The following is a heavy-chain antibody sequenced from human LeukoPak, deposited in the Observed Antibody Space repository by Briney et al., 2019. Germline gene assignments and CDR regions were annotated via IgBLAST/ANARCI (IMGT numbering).Heavy chain of an antibody. J-gene: IGHJ4*02. CDR3: TTGRGQYYDSSGYYPSFDY. Sequence: GGSLRLSCAASGFTFSNAWMSWVRQAPGKGLEWVGRIKSKTDGGTTDYAAPVKGRFTISRDDSKNTLYLQMNSLKTEDTAVYYCTTGRGQYYDSSGYYPSFDYWGQGTLVTVSS. CDR2: IKSKTDGGTT. D-gene: IGHD3-22*01. V-gene: IGHV3-15*01. CDR1: GFTFSNAW.